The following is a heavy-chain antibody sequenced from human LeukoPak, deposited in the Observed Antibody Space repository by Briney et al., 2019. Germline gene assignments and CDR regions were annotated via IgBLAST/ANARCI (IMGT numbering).Heavy chain of an antibody. J-gene: IGHJ5*02. V-gene: IGHV1-2*06. CDR3: AKVPPSITAAGNWLDP. CDR1: GYTFTGYY. Sequence: ASVKVSCKASGYTFTGYYIHWVRQAPGQGLEWMGRINPNTGGTNYARKFQGRVTMTRDTSITTAYMELSRLTSDDTAIYYCAKVPPSITAAGNWLDPWGQGALVTVS. D-gene: IGHD6-13*01. CDR2: INPNTGGT.